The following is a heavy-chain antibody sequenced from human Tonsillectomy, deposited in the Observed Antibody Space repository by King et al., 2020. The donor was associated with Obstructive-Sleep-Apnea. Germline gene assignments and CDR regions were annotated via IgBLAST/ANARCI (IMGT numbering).Heavy chain of an antibody. J-gene: IGHJ6*02. Sequence: VQLVESGGGLVQPGGSLRVSCAASGFTFSSYAMNWVRQAPGKGLEWVSAISGSGGSTYYADSVKGRFNISRDNSKNTLYLQMNSLRADDTALYYCAKDIGPGYHYYGMDVWGQGTTVTVSS. CDR3: AKDIGPGYHYYGMDV. CDR2: ISGSGGST. V-gene: IGHV3-23*04. D-gene: IGHD3-9*01. CDR1: GFTFSSYA.